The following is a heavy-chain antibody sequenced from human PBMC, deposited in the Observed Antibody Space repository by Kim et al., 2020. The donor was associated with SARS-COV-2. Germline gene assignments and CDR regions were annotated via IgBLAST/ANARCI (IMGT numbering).Heavy chain of an antibody. V-gene: IGHV3-53*01. CDR2: IYSGGST. J-gene: IGHJ3*02. CDR1: GFTVSSNY. Sequence: GGSLRLSCAASGFTVSSNYMSWVRQDPGKGLEWVSVIYSGGSTYYADSVKGRFTISRDNSKNTLYLQMNSLRAEDTAVYYCARAVADYYESSGKGWAFDICGPGTTFSASS. CDR3: ARAVADYYESSGKGWAFDI. D-gene: IGHD3-22*01.